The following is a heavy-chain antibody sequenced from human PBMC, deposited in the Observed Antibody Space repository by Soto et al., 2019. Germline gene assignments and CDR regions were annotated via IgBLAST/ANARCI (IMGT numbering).Heavy chain of an antibody. D-gene: IGHD6-19*01. CDR3: AKDNRGQWPFDY. V-gene: IGHV3-23*01. CDR2: ISGSGGST. Sequence: EVQLLESGGGLVQPGGSLRLSCAASGFTFSSYAMSWVRQAPGKGLEWVSAISGSGGSTYYADSVKGRYTISRDNSKNPLYMQMNSLRAEDTAVYYCAKDNRGQWPFDYWGQGTLVTVSS. J-gene: IGHJ4*02. CDR1: GFTFSSYA.